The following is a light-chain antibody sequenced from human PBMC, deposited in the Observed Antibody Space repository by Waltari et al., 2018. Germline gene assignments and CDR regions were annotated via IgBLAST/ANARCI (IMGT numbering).Light chain of an antibody. J-gene: IGLJ1*01. CDR2: ELS. Sequence: QSALTQPASVSGSAGQSITISCTRTRRTVGGYTYVSWYQQHPGQAPKLMICELSNRPLWVSNRFSGSKSGHTASLTISGVQAGDEAAYYSSSYTSSSTKVFGTGTKVTVL. CDR3: SSYTSSSTKV. CDR1: RRTVGGYTY. V-gene: IGLV2-14*01.